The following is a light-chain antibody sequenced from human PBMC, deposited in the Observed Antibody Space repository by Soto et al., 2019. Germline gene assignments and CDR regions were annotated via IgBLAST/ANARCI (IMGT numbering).Light chain of an antibody. Sequence: EILMTQSPATLSVSPGERATLSCRASQSVDSNLAWYQQKPGQAPRLLIYGASTRATGISARFSGSGSGTEFTLTINSLQSEDFGVYYCQQYNNWWTFGQGTKVDIK. J-gene: IGKJ1*01. V-gene: IGKV3-15*01. CDR2: GAS. CDR1: QSVDSN. CDR3: QQYNNWWT.